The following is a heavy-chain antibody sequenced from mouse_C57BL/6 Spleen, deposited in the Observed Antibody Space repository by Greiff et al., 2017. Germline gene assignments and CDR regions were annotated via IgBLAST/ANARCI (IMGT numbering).Heavy chain of an antibody. CDR2: IYPGDGDT. V-gene: IGHV1-80*01. CDR1: GYAFSSYW. D-gene: IGHD3-2*02. J-gene: IGHJ2*01. CDR3: ARDSSGYGFHY. Sequence: QVQLQQSGAELVKPGASVKISCKASGYAFSSYWMNWVKQRPGKGLEWIGQIYPGDGDTNYNGKFKGKATLTADKSSSTAYMQLSSLTSEDSAVYFCARDSSGYGFHYWGQGTTLTVSS.